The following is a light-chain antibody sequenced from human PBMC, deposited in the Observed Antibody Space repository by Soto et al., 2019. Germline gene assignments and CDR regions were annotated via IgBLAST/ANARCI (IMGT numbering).Light chain of an antibody. CDR2: GAF. Sequence: EIVMTQSPATLSVSPGETATLSCRASESVKTNLARYQQKPGQAPRLLIYGAFTRAAGIPFRFSGSASGTEFTLTISSLQSEDFAVYYCQQYDRWPLSLGGGTKVEIK. J-gene: IGKJ4*01. CDR3: QQYDRWPLS. V-gene: IGKV3-15*01. CDR1: ESVKTN.